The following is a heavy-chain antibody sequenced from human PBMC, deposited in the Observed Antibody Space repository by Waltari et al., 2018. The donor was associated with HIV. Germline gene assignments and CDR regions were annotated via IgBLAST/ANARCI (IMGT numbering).Heavy chain of an antibody. CDR2: IKPDGSET. Sequence: EVQLVESGGGWVQPGESLRLSCDASGFTFSRPRMHRVRQAPGKGLEWVANIKPDGSETYYVDSVKGRFTISRDNAKTSLYLQMNSLRAEDTTVYFCAREYFYESSGYYYRSTFDYWGQGTLVTVSS. J-gene: IGHJ4*02. V-gene: IGHV3-7*01. CDR3: AREYFYESSGYYYRSTFDY. D-gene: IGHD3-22*01. CDR1: GFTFSRPR.